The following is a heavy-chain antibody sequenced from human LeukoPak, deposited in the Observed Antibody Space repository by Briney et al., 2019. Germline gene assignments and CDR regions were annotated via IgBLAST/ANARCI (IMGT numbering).Heavy chain of an antibody. V-gene: IGHV4-30-4*01. D-gene: IGHD3-10*01. CDR1: GGSISSGDYY. J-gene: IGHJ5*02. Sequence: SETLSLTCTVSGGSISSGDYYWSWIRQPPGKGLEWIGYIYYSGSTYYNPSLKSRVTISVDTSKNQFSLKLSSVTAADTAVYYCACQYYYGSGSYRFDPWGQGTLVTVSS. CDR3: ACQYYYGSGSYRFDP. CDR2: IYYSGST.